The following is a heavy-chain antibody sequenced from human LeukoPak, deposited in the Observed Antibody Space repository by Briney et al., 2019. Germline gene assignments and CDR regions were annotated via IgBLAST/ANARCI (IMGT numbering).Heavy chain of an antibody. V-gene: IGHV1-24*01. D-gene: IGHD5-24*01. Sequence: TSVKVSCKVSGYTLTELSMHWVRQAPGKGLEWMGGFDPEDGETIYAQKFQGRVTMTEDTSTDTAYMELSSLRSEDTAVYYCATGGWLQIPFDYWGQGTLVTVSS. CDR2: FDPEDGET. CDR1: GYTLTELS. J-gene: IGHJ4*02. CDR3: ATGGWLQIPFDY.